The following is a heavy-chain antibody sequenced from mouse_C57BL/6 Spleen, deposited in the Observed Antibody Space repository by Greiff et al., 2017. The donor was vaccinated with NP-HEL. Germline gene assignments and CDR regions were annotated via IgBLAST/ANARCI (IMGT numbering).Heavy chain of an antibody. D-gene: IGHD4-1*01. CDR2: IYPRSGNT. J-gene: IGHJ2*01. CDR3: AREELGSYSFDY. CDR1: GYTFTSYG. Sequence: QVQLKESGAELARPGASVKLSCKASGYTFTSYGISWVKQRTGQGLEWIGEIYPRSGNTYYNEKFKGKATLTADKSSSTAYMQLRSLTSEDSAVYFCAREELGSYSFDYWGQGTTLTVSS. V-gene: IGHV1-81*01.